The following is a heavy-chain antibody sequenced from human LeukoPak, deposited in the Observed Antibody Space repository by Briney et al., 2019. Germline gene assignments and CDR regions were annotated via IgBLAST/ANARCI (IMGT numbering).Heavy chain of an antibody. Sequence: NPSETLSLTCAVYGGSFSGYYWSWIRQPPGKGLGWIGEINHSGSTNYNPSLKSRVTISVDTSKNQFSLKLSSVTAADTAVYYCARESPQAPDAFDIWGQGTMVTVSS. J-gene: IGHJ3*02. V-gene: IGHV4-34*01. CDR2: INHSGST. CDR3: ARESPQAPDAFDI. CDR1: GGSFSGYY.